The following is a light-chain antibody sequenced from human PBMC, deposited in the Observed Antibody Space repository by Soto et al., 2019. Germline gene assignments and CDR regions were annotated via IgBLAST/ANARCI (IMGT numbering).Light chain of an antibody. CDR2: AAS. CDR3: QHLYTYPFT. V-gene: IGKV1-9*01. CDR1: PGISSY. Sequence: DIQLTQSPSFLSASVGDRVTITCRASPGISSYLAWYQQKPGKAPKLLIYAASTLQSGVPSRFSGSGYGTEFTLTISSLQPEDFSTYYCQHLYTYPFTFVPGTKVH. J-gene: IGKJ3*01.